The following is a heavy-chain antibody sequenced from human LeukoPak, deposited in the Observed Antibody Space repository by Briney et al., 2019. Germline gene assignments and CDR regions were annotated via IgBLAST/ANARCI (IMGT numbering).Heavy chain of an antibody. CDR2: ISAYNGNT. D-gene: IGHD3-22*01. CDR3: AREPLTFYYDSSPNAFDI. CDR1: GYTFTSYG. J-gene: IGHJ3*02. V-gene: IGHV1-18*01. Sequence: GASVKVSCKASGYTFTSYGISCLRHAPGQGLEWMVWISAYNGNTNYAQKLQGRVTMTTDTSTSAAYMELRSLRSDDTAVYYCAREPLTFYYDSSPNAFDIWGQGTMVTVSS.